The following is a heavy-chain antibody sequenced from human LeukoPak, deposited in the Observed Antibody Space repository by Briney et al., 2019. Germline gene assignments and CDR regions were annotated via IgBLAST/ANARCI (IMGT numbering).Heavy chain of an antibody. CDR2: IYYSGST. CDR1: GASFNSDDQY. Sequence: PSQTLSLTCTVSGASFNSDDQYWNWIRQSPGKGLEWIGSIYYSGSTYYNPSLKSRVTISVDTSKNQFSLKLSSVTAADTAVYYCARVPMVRGVVDYWGQGTLVTVSS. V-gene: IGHV4-39*07. J-gene: IGHJ4*02. CDR3: ARVPMVRGVVDY. D-gene: IGHD3-10*01.